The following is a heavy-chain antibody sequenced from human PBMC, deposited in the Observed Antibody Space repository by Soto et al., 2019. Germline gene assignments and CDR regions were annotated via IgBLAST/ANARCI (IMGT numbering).Heavy chain of an antibody. CDR1: GGSISSYY. CDR3: AREPTYCYDSSGYYDY. CDR2: IYYSGST. V-gene: IGHV4-59*01. D-gene: IGHD3-22*01. J-gene: IGHJ4*02. Sequence: SETLSLTCTVSGGSISSYYWSWIRQPPGKGLEWIGYIYYSGSTNYNPSLKSRVTISVDTSKNQFSLKLSSVTAADTAVYYCAREPTYCYDSSGYYDYWGQGTLVTVSS.